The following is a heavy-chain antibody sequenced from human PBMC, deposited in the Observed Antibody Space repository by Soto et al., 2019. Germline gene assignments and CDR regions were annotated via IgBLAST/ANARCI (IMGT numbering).Heavy chain of an antibody. J-gene: IGHJ4*02. CDR2: ISGTGSSI. CDR1: GFSLRGYS. D-gene: IGHD4-17*01. CDR3: ARGAGYGDYGEY. Sequence: EVQLVESGGGLVQPGGSLRLSCAASGFSLRGYSMSWVRQAPGKGLAWVSYISGTGSSIYADSVKGRFTISRDNAKNSVYLQMNSLGDDDTAVYYCARGAGYGDYGEYWGQGTRVTVSS. V-gene: IGHV3-48*02.